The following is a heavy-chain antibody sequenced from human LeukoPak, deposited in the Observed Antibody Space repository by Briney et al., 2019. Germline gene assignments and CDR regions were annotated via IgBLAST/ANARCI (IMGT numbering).Heavy chain of an antibody. Sequence: GGSLRLSCAASGFTFSSYGMHWVRQAPGKGLEWVAVISYDGSNKYYADSVKGRFTISRDNSKNTLYLQMNSLRAEDTAVYYCARDPKRWLQYYFDYWGQGTLVTVSS. CDR2: ISYDGSNK. J-gene: IGHJ4*02. CDR1: GFTFSSYG. CDR3: ARDPKRWLQYYFDY. V-gene: IGHV3-30*03. D-gene: IGHD5-24*01.